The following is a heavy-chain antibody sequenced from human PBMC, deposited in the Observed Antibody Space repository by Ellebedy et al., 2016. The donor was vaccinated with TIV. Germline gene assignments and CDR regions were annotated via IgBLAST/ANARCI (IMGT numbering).Heavy chain of an antibody. CDR3: ARVRWATVARGVPFHYGMDV. CDR1: GYTFTAGG. Sequence: ASVKVSCKASGYTFTAGGINWVRQAPGQGLEWIGAFLPMFGTATSAQMFQGRVTITADESMTTAYMDLSSLRSEDTAVYYCARVRWATVARGVPFHYGMDVWGQGTTVTVTS. CDR2: FLPMFGTA. V-gene: IGHV1-69*13. D-gene: IGHD3-10*01. J-gene: IGHJ6*02.